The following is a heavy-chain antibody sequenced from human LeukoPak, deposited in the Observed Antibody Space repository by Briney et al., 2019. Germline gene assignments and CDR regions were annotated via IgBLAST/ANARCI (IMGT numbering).Heavy chain of an antibody. CDR1: GFTFSSYA. J-gene: IGHJ4*02. CDR3: ARDALRYGGYAGFDY. D-gene: IGHD5-12*01. Sequence: GRSLRLSCAASGFTFSSYAMHWVRQAPGKGLEWVAVISYDGSNKYYADSVKGRFTISRDNSKNTLYLQMNSLRAEDTAVYYCARDALRYGGYAGFDYWGQGTLVTVSS. V-gene: IGHV3-30*04. CDR2: ISYDGSNK.